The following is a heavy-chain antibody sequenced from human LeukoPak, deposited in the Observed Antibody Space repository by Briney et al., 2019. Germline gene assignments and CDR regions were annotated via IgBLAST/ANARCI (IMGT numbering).Heavy chain of an antibody. Sequence: PGGSLRLSCAVSTFTFSTYYMNWVRQAPGKGLEWVANIKQDGSEKYYVDSVKGRFTISRDNVKSSLYLQMDSLRAEDTALYYCVRDHVIASAGNDYWGQGTLVTVSS. J-gene: IGHJ4*02. CDR2: IKQDGSEK. V-gene: IGHV3-7*01. CDR1: TFTFSTYY. D-gene: IGHD6-13*01. CDR3: VRDHVIASAGNDY.